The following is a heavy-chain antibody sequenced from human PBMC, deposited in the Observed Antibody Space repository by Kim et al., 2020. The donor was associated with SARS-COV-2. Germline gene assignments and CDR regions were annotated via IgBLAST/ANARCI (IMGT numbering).Heavy chain of an antibody. J-gene: IGHJ4*02. CDR3: ARANDILPSLDY. D-gene: IGHD3-9*01. V-gene: IGHV4-59*01. CDR2: IYYSGST. Sequence: SETLSLTCTVSSGSISGYYWSWIRQPPGKGLEWIGYIYYSGSTNYNPSLKSRVTISVDTSKNQFSLKLSSVTAVDTGVYYCARANDILPSLDYWGQGTLVTVSS. CDR1: SGSISGYY.